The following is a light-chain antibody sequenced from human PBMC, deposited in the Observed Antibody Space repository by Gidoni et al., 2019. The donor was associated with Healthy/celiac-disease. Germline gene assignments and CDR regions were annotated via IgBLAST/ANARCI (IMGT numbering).Light chain of an antibody. Sequence: AIRMTKSPSSFSASTVDRVTITCRASQGISSYLDWYQQKPGKAPKLLIYAASTLQRGVQSRFSGSGSGTDFTLTISCLQSEDFATYYCQQYYSYPRTFGQXTKVEIK. J-gene: IGKJ1*01. CDR3: QQYYSYPRT. V-gene: IGKV1-8*01. CDR1: QGISSY. CDR2: AAS.